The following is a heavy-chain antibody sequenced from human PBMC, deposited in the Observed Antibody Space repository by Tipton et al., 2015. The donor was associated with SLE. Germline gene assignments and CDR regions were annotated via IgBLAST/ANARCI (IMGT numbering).Heavy chain of an antibody. CDR2: IYYSGST. CDR1: GGSISSHY. CDR3: ARDMVQGVIQWGYYYGMDV. J-gene: IGHJ6*02. Sequence: TLSLTCTVSGGSISSHYWSWIRQPPGKGLEWIGYIYYSGSTNYNPSLKSRVTISVDTSKNQFSLKLSSVTAADTAVYYCARDMVQGVIQWGYYYGMDVWGQGTTVTVSS. V-gene: IGHV4-59*11. D-gene: IGHD3-10*01.